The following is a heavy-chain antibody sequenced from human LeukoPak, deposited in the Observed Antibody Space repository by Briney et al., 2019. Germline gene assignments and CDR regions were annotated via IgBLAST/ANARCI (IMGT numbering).Heavy chain of an antibody. CDR1: GFTFSSYS. CDR2: ISSSSSYI. J-gene: IGHJ4*02. CDR3: ARDSGYDSDPYYLDY. D-gene: IGHD5-12*01. V-gene: IGHV3-21*01. Sequence: GGSLRLSCAASGFTFSSYSMNWVRQAPGKGLEWVSSISSSSSYIYYADSVKGRFTISRDNAKNSPYLQMNSLRAEDTAVYYCARDSGYDSDPYYLDYWGQGTLVTVSS.